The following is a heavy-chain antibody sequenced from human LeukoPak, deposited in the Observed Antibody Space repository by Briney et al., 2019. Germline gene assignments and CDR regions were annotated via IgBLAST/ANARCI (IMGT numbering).Heavy chain of an antibody. CDR1: GFTFSSYG. CDR3: ARGQYSSSWFGY. CDR2: IWYDGSIQ. D-gene: IGHD6-13*01. Sequence: PGGSLRLSCAASGFTFSSYGMHWVRQAPGKGLEWVAAIWYDGSIQYYADSVKGRFTISRDNAKNSLYLQMNSLRAEDTAVYYCARGQYSSSWFGYWGQGTLVTVSS. J-gene: IGHJ4*02. V-gene: IGHV3-33*01.